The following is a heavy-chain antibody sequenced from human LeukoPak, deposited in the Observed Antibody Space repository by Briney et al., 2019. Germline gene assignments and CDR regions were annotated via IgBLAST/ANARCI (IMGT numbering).Heavy chain of an antibody. J-gene: IGHJ3*02. Sequence: SGTLSLTCTVSGGSISSGSYYWSWIRQPAGKGLEWIGRIYTSGSTNYNPSLKSRVTISVDTSKNQFPLKLSSVTAADTAVYYCARVPFYDLDGYNMVDIWGQGTMVTVSS. CDR3: ARVPFYDLDGYNMVDI. V-gene: IGHV4-61*02. CDR2: IYTSGST. D-gene: IGHD5-24*01. CDR1: GGSISSGSYY.